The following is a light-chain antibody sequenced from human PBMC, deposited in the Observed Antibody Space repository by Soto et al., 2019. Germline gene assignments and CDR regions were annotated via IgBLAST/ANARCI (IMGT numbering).Light chain of an antibody. Sequence: EIVMTQSPATLSVSPEERATLSCRASQSVSSDLAWYQQKPGQAPRLLIYGASTRATGIPARFSGSESGTEFTLTISSLQSEDFAVYYCHQYNNWPPVTFGGATNVEIK. CDR2: GAS. CDR1: QSVSSD. V-gene: IGKV3-15*01. CDR3: HQYNNWPPVT. J-gene: IGKJ4*01.